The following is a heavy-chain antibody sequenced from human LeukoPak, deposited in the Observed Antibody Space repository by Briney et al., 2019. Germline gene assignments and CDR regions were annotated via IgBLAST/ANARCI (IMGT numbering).Heavy chain of an antibody. D-gene: IGHD2/OR15-2a*01. CDR2: VNSDGSWT. CDR1: GSYW. Sequence: GGSLRLSCAASGSYWMHWVRQAPGKGLVWVSHVNSDGSWTSYADSVKGRFTISKDNAKNTVYLQMNNLRAEDTAVYYCVSFYETYWGRGTLVTVSS. V-gene: IGHV3-74*01. CDR3: VSFYETY. J-gene: IGHJ4*02.